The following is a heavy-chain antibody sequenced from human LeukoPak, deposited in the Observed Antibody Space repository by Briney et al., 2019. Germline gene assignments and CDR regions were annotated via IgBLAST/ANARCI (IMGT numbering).Heavy chain of an antibody. CDR3: ARKVEYCSSTSCSLDY. V-gene: IGHV1-69*02. CDR1: GCTFSSYT. CDR2: IIPILGIA. Sequence: GSSVKDSCKASGCTFSSYTISWVRQAPGQGLEWMGRIIPILGIANYAQKFQGRVTITADKSTSTAYMELSSLRSEDTAVYYCARKVEYCSSTSCSLDYWGQGTLVTVSS. J-gene: IGHJ4*02. D-gene: IGHD2-2*01.